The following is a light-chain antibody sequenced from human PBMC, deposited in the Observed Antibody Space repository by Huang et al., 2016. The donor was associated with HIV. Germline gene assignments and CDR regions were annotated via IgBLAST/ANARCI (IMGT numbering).Light chain of an antibody. CDR2: SAS. Sequence: DILLTQSPSSLSASVGDRLTITCRASQNINTYLNWYQQKPGKAPKLLSHSASTFQTGVPSRFSGSGSGTDFTLTVNSLQPEDSATYYCQQGYSALITFGQGTRL. CDR3: QQGYSALIT. V-gene: IGKV1-39*01. J-gene: IGKJ5*01. CDR1: QNINTY.